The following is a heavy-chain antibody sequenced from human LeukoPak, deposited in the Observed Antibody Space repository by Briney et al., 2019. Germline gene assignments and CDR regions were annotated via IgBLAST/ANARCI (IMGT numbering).Heavy chain of an antibody. CDR2: IIPIFGTA. V-gene: IGHV1-69*05. Sequence: ASVKVSCKASGGTFSSYAISWVRQAPGQGLEWMGGIIPIFGTANYAQKFQGRVTITTDESTSTAYMKLSSLRSEDTAVYYCARDPIIKDNYYDSSGYYTDYWGQGTLVTVSS. CDR3: ARDPIIKDNYYDSSGYYTDY. D-gene: IGHD3-22*01. J-gene: IGHJ4*02. CDR1: GGTFSSYA.